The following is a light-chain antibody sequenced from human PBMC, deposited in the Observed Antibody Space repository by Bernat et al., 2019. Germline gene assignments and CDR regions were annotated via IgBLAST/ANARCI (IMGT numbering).Light chain of an antibody. CDR2: AAS. Sequence: DIQMTQSPTSLSASVGDRVTIACRASQSINSYLNRYQQKPGHAPKLLIYAASSLQSGVPSRFSVSESGTDFTLTISSLQPEDFATYYCQQSYSSPPTCGQVTKLELK. V-gene: IGKV1-39*01. CDR1: QSINSY. CDR3: QQSYSSPPT. J-gene: IGKJ1*01.